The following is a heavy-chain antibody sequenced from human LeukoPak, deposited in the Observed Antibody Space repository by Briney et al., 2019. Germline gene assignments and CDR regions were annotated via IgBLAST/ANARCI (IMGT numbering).Heavy chain of an antibody. CDR1: GXXIXSYY. Sequence: SETLSLTCTVSGXXIXSYYWSWIRQPPXXGLEWIGYIYYSGSTNYNPSLKSRVTISVDTSKNQFSLKLSSVTAADTAVYYCARDSSSWKDWGQGTLVTVSS. V-gene: IGHV4-59*01. CDR3: ARDSSSWKD. D-gene: IGHD6-13*01. J-gene: IGHJ4*02. CDR2: IYYSGST.